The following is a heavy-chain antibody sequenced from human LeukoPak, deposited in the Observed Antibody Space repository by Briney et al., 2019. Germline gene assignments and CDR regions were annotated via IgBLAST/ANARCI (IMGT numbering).Heavy chain of an antibody. Sequence: GGSLRLSCAASGFTFSDYYMSWIRQAPGKGLEWVSYISVSGSTIYYSDSVEGRFTIARDTANTSLYLKMNSLSAEATAVYYCARDYYDLLPGYGGVVDYWGQGTLVTVSS. CDR1: GFTFSDYY. J-gene: IGHJ4*02. V-gene: IGHV3-11*04. CDR3: ARDYYDLLPGYGGVVDY. CDR2: ISVSGSTI. D-gene: IGHD3-9*01.